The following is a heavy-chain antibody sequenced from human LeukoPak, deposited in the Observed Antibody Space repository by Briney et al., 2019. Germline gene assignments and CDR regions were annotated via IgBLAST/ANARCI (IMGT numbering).Heavy chain of an antibody. J-gene: IGHJ4*02. Sequence: PSETLSLTCAVYSGSFSGYYWTWLRQPPGKGLEWIGEIKHSGRTTYTPSLKRRVSISVDPSKIQFSLKLSSGTAADTAMYYCAREARGLFYWGQGTLVTVSS. CDR1: SGSFSGYY. V-gene: IGHV4-34*01. CDR3: AREARGLFY. D-gene: IGHD3/OR15-3a*01. CDR2: IKHSGRT.